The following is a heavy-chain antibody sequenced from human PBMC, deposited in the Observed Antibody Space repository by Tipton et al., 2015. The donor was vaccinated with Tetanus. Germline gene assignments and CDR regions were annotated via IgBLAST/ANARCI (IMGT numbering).Heavy chain of an antibody. CDR3: ARVFGSFDL. J-gene: IGHJ2*01. V-gene: IGHV4-34*01. D-gene: IGHD3-10*01. Sequence: TLSLTCAVYGGSFSGYYWSWIRQPPGKGLEWIGEINHSGSTNYNPSLKSRVTISVDTSKNQFSLKLSSVTAADTTVYYCARVFGSFDLWGRGSLVTVSS. CDR2: INHSGST. CDR1: GGSFSGYY.